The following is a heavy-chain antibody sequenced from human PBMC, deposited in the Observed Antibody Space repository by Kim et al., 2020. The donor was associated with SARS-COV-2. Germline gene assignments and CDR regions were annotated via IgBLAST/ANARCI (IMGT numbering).Heavy chain of an antibody. CDR2: IYYSGST. Sequence: SETLSLTCTVSGGSISSYYWSWIRQPPGKGLEWIGYIYYSGSTNYNPSLKSRVTISVDTSKNQFSLKLSSVTAADTAVHYCARGPDYYDFWSGYYRGYMDVWGKGTTVTVSS. CDR3: ARGPDYYDFWSGYYRGYMDV. D-gene: IGHD3-3*01. V-gene: IGHV4-59*01. J-gene: IGHJ6*03. CDR1: GGSISSYY.